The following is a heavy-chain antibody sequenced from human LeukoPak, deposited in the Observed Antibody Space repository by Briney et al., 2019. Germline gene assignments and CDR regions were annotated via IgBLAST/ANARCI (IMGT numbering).Heavy chain of an antibody. D-gene: IGHD3-10*01. Sequence: GGSLRLSCAASGFTFSSYEMNWVRQAPGKGLEWVSYISSSGSTIYYADSVKGRFAIYRDNAKNSLYLQMNNLRVEDTAVYYCVRDYSGSGPNMDVWGKGTTVTVSS. V-gene: IGHV3-48*03. J-gene: IGHJ6*03. CDR1: GFTFSSYE. CDR3: VRDYSGSGPNMDV. CDR2: ISSSGSTI.